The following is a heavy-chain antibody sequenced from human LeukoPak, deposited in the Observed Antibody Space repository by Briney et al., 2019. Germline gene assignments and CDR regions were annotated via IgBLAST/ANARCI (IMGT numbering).Heavy chain of an antibody. V-gene: IGHV4-34*01. Sequence: SETLSLTCAVYGGSFSGYYWSWIRQPPGKGLEWIGEINHSGSTIYNPSLKSRVTISVDTSKNQFSLKLSSVTAADTAVYYCAGDSGYPGYWGQGTLVTVSS. D-gene: IGHD5-12*01. J-gene: IGHJ4*02. CDR3: AGDSGYPGY. CDR1: GGSFSGYY. CDR2: INHSGST.